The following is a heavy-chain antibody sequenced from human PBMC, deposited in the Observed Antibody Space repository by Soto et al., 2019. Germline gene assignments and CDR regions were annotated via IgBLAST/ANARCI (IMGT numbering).Heavy chain of an antibody. CDR1: GGSISSYY. V-gene: IGHV4-59*08. J-gene: IGHJ4*02. CDR2: IYYSGST. Sequence: QVQLQESGPGLVKPSETLSLTCTVSGGSISSYYWSWIRQPPGKGLEWIGYIYYSGSTNYNPSLKSRVTISVDTSKNRFSLKLSSVTAADTAVYYCARGGWLQLRYFDYWGQGTLVTVSS. D-gene: IGHD5-12*01. CDR3: ARGGWLQLRYFDY.